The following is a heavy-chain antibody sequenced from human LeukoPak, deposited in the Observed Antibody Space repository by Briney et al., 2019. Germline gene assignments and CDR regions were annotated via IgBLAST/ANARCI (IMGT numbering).Heavy chain of an antibody. J-gene: IGHJ4*02. CDR3: ARVDNSGSSAGRFDY. V-gene: IGHV4-34*01. CDR1: GGSFSGYY. Sequence: SETLSLTCAVYGGSFSGYYWSWIRQPPGKGLEWIGEINHSGSTNYNPSLKSRVTISVDTSKNQFSLKLSSVTAADTAVYYCARVDNSGSSAGRFDYWGQGTLVTVSS. D-gene: IGHD1-26*01. CDR2: INHSGST.